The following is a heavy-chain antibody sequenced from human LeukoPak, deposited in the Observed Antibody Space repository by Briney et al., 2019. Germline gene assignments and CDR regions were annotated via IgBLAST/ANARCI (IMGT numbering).Heavy chain of an antibody. CDR1: GFTFSSYW. V-gene: IGHV3-7*01. D-gene: IGHD3-10*01. Sequence: GGSLRLSCAASGFTFSSYWMSWVRQAPGKGLEWVANIKQDGSEKYYVDSVKGRFTISRDNAKNSLYLQMNSLRAEDTAVYYCARGPSDTMVREGGVFDYWGQGTLVTVSS. CDR2: IKQDGSEK. CDR3: ARGPSDTMVREGGVFDY. J-gene: IGHJ4*02.